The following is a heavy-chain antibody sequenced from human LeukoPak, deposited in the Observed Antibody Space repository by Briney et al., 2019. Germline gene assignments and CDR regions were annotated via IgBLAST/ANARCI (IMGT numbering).Heavy chain of an antibody. Sequence: SETLSLTCTVSGGSISSYYWSWIRQPPGKGLEWIGYIYYSGSTNYNPSLKSRVTISVDTSKNQFSLKLSSVTAADTAVYYCARDRGYSYGIDYWGQGTLVTVSS. D-gene: IGHD5-18*01. V-gene: IGHV4-59*01. CDR1: GGSISSYY. J-gene: IGHJ4*02. CDR3: ARDRGYSYGIDY. CDR2: IYYSGST.